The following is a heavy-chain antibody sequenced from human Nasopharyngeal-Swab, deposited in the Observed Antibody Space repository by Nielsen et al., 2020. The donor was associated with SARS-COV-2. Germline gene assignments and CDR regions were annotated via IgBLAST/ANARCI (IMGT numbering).Heavy chain of an antibody. Sequence: GESLQISCTASGFRFNNYGMHWVRQAPGKGLEWVAIISYEGSIKHYADYVEGRFTISRDASKNTLYLQMNSLRPEDTAVYYCARRKEILWLGSQRHGMDVWGQGTTVTVSS. CDR1: GFRFNNYG. CDR2: ISYEGSIK. CDR3: ARRKEILWLGSQRHGMDV. J-gene: IGHJ6*02. D-gene: IGHD3-10*01. V-gene: IGHV3-30*03.